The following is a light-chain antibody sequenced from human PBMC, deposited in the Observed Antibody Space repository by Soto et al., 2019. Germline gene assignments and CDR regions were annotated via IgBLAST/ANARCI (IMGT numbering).Light chain of an antibody. CDR3: QQYNNWLFT. CDR2: AAS. Sequence: EILMTQSPATLSVSPGERATLSCRASQSLSSNLAWYQQKPGQAPRLLIFAASTRATGIPARFSGSGSGTEFTLTISSLQSEDCAVYYCQQYNNWLFTFGPGTKVDLK. J-gene: IGKJ3*01. CDR1: QSLSSN. V-gene: IGKV3D-15*01.